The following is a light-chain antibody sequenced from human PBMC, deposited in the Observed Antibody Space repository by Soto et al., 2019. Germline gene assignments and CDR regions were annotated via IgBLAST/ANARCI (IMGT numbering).Light chain of an antibody. V-gene: IGKV1-33*01. CDR3: QHYDSLPPT. CDR1: QDIVNS. J-gene: IGKJ3*01. CDR2: AAS. Sequence: DIRMTQSPSSLSAFIGDRVTITCQASQDIVNSLNWYQQKTGKAPKLLIYAASSLETGVPSKFSGSGSGTDFSFTIFSLQPEDVATYYCQHYDSLPPTFGPGTKVDIK.